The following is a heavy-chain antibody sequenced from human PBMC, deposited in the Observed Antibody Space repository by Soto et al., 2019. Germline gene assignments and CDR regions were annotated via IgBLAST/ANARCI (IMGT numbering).Heavy chain of an antibody. CDR1: DASFSNSHFY. D-gene: IGHD6-13*01. J-gene: IGHJ5*02. Sequence: SETLSLTCTVSDASFSNSHFYWGWIRQPPGKGLEWIGSINYSRSTYYNPSLQSRLTISVNTSNYQFSLKLSSVTAADTGVYYCARRWAIAAGRGGWFDPWGQGTLVTVSS. V-gene: IGHV4-39*01. CDR2: INYSRST. CDR3: ARRWAIAAGRGGWFDP.